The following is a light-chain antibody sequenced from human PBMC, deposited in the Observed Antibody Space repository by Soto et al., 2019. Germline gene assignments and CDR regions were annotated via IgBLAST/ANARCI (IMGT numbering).Light chain of an antibody. CDR3: QQDNNWPPGT. Sequence: EIVMTQSPATLSVSPGERATLSCRASQSVSANLAWYQQKPGQAPRLLIYGPSTRATGIPARFSGSGSGTEFTLTISSLQSEDFAVYYCQQDNNWPPGTFGQGTKLEI. J-gene: IGKJ2*02. V-gene: IGKV3D-15*01. CDR1: QSVSAN. CDR2: GPS.